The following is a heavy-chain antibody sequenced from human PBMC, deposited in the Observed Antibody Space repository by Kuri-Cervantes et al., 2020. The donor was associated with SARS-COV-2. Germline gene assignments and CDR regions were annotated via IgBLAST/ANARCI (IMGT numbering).Heavy chain of an antibody. Sequence: SETLSLTCAVSGYSISSGYYWGWIRQPPGKGLEWIGSIYHSGSTYYNPSLKSRVTISVDTSKNHFSLRLTSVTATDTAVYYCARGFSTGWSEGNYLDPWGQGTLVTVSS. D-gene: IGHD6-19*01. V-gene: IGHV4-38-2*01. CDR3: ARGFSTGWSEGNYLDP. J-gene: IGHJ5*02. CDR2: IYHSGST. CDR1: GYSISSGYY.